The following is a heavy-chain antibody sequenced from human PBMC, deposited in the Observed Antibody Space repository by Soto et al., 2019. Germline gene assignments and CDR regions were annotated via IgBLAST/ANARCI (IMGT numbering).Heavy chain of an antibody. CDR2: ISFSSTNI. CDR1: GFTFSSYT. V-gene: IGHV3-21*01. D-gene: IGHD7-27*01. J-gene: IGHJ4*02. CDR3: ARGPGDLPY. Sequence: EVQLVESGGGLVKPGGSLRLSCAASGFTFSSYTMNWVRQAPGKGLEWVSSISFSSTNIHYADSVKGRFTISRDNAKNSLYLQMNSLRAEDTAVYYCARGPGDLPYWGQGPLVTVSS.